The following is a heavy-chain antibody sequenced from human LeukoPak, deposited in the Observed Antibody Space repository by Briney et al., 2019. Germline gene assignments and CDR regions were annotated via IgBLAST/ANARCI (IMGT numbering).Heavy chain of an antibody. V-gene: IGHV4-31*03. J-gene: IGHJ6*02. Sequence: SQTLSLTCTVSGGSISSGGYYWSWIRQHPGKGLEWIGYIYYSGSTNYSPSLKSRVTMSVDTSKNQFSLTLSSVTAADTAVYYCARVRPDYDILTGFGMDVWGQGTTVTVSS. CDR1: GGSISSGGYY. CDR2: IYYSGST. CDR3: ARVRPDYDILTGFGMDV. D-gene: IGHD3-9*01.